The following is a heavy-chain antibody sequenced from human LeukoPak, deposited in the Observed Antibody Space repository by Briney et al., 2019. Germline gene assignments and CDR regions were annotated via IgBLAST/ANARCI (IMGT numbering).Heavy chain of an antibody. CDR2: IYYSGST. V-gene: IGHV4-39*01. CDR3: ARQTGSGLFILP. J-gene: IGHJ4*02. D-gene: IGHD3/OR15-3a*01. CDR1: GGSISSSSYY. Sequence: SETLSLTCTVSGGSISSSSYYWGWIRQPPGKGLEWIGSIYYSGSTYYNPSLKSRVTLSVDTSKNQFSLKLSSVTAADTAVYYCARQTGSGLFILPGGQGTLVTVSS.